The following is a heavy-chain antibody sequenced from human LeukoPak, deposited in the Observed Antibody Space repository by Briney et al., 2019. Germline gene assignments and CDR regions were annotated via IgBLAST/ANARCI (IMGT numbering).Heavy chain of an antibody. CDR1: GGSFSGYY. Sequence: SETLSLTCAVYGGSFSGYYWSWIRQPPGKGLEWIGEINHSGSTNYNPSLKSRVTISVDTSKNQFSLKLSSVTAADTAMYYCARRAVTHDYWGQGTLVTVSS. J-gene: IGHJ4*02. D-gene: IGHD4-17*01. CDR3: ARRAVTHDY. V-gene: IGHV4-34*01. CDR2: INHSGST.